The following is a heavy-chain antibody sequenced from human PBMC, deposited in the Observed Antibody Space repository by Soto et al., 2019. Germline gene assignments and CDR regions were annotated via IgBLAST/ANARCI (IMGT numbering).Heavy chain of an antibody. Sequence: HPVGSLRLSCAASGFTFSSYAMSWVRQAPGKGLEWVSAISGSGGSTYYADSVKGRFTISRDNSKNTLHLQMNSLRAEDTAVYYCAKHSPPIAARSYYYYGMDVWGQGTTVTVSS. CDR1: GFTFSSYA. D-gene: IGHD6-13*01. J-gene: IGHJ6*02. V-gene: IGHV3-23*01. CDR2: ISGSGGST. CDR3: AKHSPPIAARSYYYYGMDV.